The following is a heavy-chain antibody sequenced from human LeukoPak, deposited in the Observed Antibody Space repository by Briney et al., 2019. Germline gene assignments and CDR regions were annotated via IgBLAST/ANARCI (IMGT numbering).Heavy chain of an antibody. CDR1: GYTFTGYY. J-gene: IGHJ6*02. D-gene: IGHD3-10*02. CDR2: INSISGGT. Sequence: ASVKVSCKASGYTFTGYYIHWVRQAPGQGLEWMGWINSISGGTQYAQKFQGRVTMTCDTSISTAYMELSRLTSDDTAVYYCATNPYVTFYSMDVWGRGTTVTVSS. CDR3: ATNPYVTFYSMDV. V-gene: IGHV1-2*02.